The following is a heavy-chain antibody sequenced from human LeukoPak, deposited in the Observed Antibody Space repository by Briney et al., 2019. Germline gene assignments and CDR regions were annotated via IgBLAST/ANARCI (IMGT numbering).Heavy chain of an antibody. CDR3: ARMLSSDWLDAFDL. V-gene: IGHV3-53*01. Sequence: QAGGSLRLSCAASGFTVSAYSMSWVRQAPGKGLECVSVFYAGGHTYYPDSVKGRFTVSRDTSKNTVYLQMNSLSPEESAVYYCARMLSSDWLDAFDLWGQGTMVTVSS. CDR2: FYAGGHT. CDR1: GFTVSAYS. D-gene: IGHD6-19*01. J-gene: IGHJ3*01.